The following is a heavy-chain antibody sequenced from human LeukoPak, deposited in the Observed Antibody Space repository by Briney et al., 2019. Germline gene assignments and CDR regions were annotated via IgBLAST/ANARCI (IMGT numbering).Heavy chain of an antibody. D-gene: IGHD3-10*01. Sequence: NSSETLSLTCAVSGVSISSNLWWTWVRQPPGKGLEWIAEIHHSGSINYNPSLKSRVTISVDKAKNQFSLKLSSVTAADTAVYYCACPAPYYYGSWNSPWGQGTLVTVSS. J-gene: IGHJ5*02. CDR3: ACPAPYYYGSWNSP. V-gene: IGHV4-4*02. CDR1: GVSISSNLW. CDR2: IHHSGSI.